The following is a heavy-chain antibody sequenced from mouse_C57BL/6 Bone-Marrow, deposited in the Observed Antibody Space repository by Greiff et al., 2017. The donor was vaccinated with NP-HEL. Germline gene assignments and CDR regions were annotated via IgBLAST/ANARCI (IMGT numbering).Heavy chain of an antibody. D-gene: IGHD1-1*01. CDR3: ARLITTVVPYAMDY. CDR2: IWSGGST. V-gene: IGHV2-2*01. CDR1: GFSLTSYG. J-gene: IGHJ4*01. Sequence: VQVVESGPGLVQPSQSLSITCTVSGFSLTSYGVHWVRQSPGKGLEWLGVIWSGGSTDYNAAFISRLSISKDNSKSQVFFKMNSLQADDTAIYYCARLITTVVPYAMDYWGQGTSVTVSS.